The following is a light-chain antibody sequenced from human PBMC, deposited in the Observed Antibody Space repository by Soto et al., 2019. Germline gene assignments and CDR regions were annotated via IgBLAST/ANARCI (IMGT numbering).Light chain of an antibody. V-gene: IGKV1-5*01. CDR2: DAS. CDR3: QQYNSYSYT. J-gene: IGKJ2*01. Sequence: DIQMTQSHSTLSASVGDRVTITCRASQSISSWLAWYQQKPGKAPKVLIYDASSLESGVPSRFSGSGSGTEFTLTISSLQPDDFATYYCQQYNSYSYTFGQGTKVDIK. CDR1: QSISSW.